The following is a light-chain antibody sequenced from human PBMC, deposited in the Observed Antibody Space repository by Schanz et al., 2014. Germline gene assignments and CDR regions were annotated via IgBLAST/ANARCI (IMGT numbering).Light chain of an antibody. J-gene: IGKJ4*01. CDR2: AAS. CDR3: HQTYSSPLT. CDR1: EDITVF. Sequence: IQLTQSPSSLSASVGDRVTISCRASEDITVFLAWYQQRPGQAPKLLIYAASILQSGVPSRFSGSGSGTEFSLTISNLQPEDFATYYCHQTYSSPLTFGGGTKVEIK. V-gene: IGKV1-39*01.